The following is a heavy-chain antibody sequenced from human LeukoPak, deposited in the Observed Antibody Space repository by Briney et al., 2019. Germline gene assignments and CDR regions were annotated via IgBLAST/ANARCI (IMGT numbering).Heavy chain of an antibody. J-gene: IGHJ4*02. V-gene: IGHV4-39*01. CDR1: GGSISSSSYY. CDR2: IYYSGST. CDR3: ATHVDTDY. D-gene: IGHD5-18*01. Sequence: SETLSLTCTVSGGSISSSSYYWGWIRQPPGRGLEWIGSIYYSGSTYYNPSLKSRVTISVDTSKNQFSLKPSSVTAADTAVYYCATHVDTDYWGQGTLVTVSS.